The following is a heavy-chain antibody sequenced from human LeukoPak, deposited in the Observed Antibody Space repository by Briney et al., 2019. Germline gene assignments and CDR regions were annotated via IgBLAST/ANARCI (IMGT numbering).Heavy chain of an antibody. J-gene: IGHJ4*02. CDR1: GFTFDDYA. CDR3: AKDTEAVAGAYTFDY. D-gene: IGHD6-19*01. Sequence: GGSLRLSCAASGFTFDDYAMHWVRQAPGKGLEWVSGISWNSGSIGYADSVKGRFTISRDNAKNSLYLQMNSLRAEDTALYYCAKDTEAVAGAYTFDYWGQGTLATVSS. CDR2: ISWNSGSI. V-gene: IGHV3-9*01.